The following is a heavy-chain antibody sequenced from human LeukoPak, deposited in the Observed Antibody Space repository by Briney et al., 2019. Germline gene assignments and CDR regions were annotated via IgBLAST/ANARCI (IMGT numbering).Heavy chain of an antibody. D-gene: IGHD3-3*01. J-gene: IGHJ6*03. CDR1: GYTFTGYY. CDR3: ARANYDFWSGHYRGGYYYYMDV. CDR2: INPNSGGT. Sequence: ASVKVSCKASGYTFTGYYMHWVRQAPGQGLEWMGWINPNSGGTNYAQKFQGRVTMTRDTSISTAYMELSRLRSDDTAVYYCARANYDFWSGHYRGGYYYYMDVWGKGTTVTVSS. V-gene: IGHV1-2*02.